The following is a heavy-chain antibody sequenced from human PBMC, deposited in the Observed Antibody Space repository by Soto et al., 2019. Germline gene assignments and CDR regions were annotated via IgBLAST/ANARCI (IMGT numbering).Heavy chain of an antibody. J-gene: IGHJ6*02. CDR3: ARGEDEGQYYDGSGSYYYYGMDV. Sequence: SETRSLTCTVSGGSISSYYWSWIRQPPGKGLEWIGYIYYSGSTKYNPSLKSRVTISVDTSKNKFSLKLSFLTAADTAVYYCARGEDEGQYYDGSGSYYYYGMDVWGQGTTVTVSS. CDR1: GGSISSYY. V-gene: IGHV4-59*01. D-gene: IGHD3-10*01. CDR2: IYYSGST.